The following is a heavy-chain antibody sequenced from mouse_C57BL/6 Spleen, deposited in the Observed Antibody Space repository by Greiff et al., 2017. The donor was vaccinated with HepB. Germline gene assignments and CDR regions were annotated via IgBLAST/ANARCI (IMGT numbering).Heavy chain of an antibody. J-gene: IGHJ2*01. D-gene: IGHD1-1*01. CDR2: ISDGGSYT. CDR1: GFTFSSYA. V-gene: IGHV5-4*01. CDR3: ARLGYYGSSYVDY. Sequence: EVHLVESGGGLVKPGGSLKLSCAASGFTFSSYAMSWVRQTPEKRLEWVATISDGGSYTYYPDNVKGRFTISRDNAKNNLYLQMSHLKSEDTAMYYCARLGYYGSSYVDYWGQGTTLTVSS.